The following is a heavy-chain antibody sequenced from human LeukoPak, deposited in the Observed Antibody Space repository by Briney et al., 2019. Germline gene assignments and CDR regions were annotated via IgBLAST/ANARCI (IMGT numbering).Heavy chain of an antibody. CDR2: TIPIFGTP. J-gene: IGHJ5*02. D-gene: IGHD4-11*01. Sequence: AASVKVSCKASGYTFTSYGISWVRQAPGQGLEWMGGTIPIFGTPSYAQKFQGRVTITADKSTSTAYMELSRLRSEDTAVYYCARGIYSNYEGPRFDPWGQGTLVTVSS. CDR3: ARGIYSNYEGPRFDP. CDR1: GYTFTSYG. V-gene: IGHV1-69*06.